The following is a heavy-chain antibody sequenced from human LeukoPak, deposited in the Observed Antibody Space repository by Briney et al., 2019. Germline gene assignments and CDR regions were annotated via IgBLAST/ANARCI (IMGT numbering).Heavy chain of an antibody. CDR2: IYTSGST. CDR3: TRATYDDFDS. D-gene: IGHD3-22*01. J-gene: IGHJ4*02. CDR1: GGSISSGNYY. Sequence: SQTLSLTCTVSGGSISSGNYYWSWIRQPAGKGLEWVGRIYTSGSTNYNPSLKSRVTISVDTSKSQFSLKLSSVIAADTAVYYCTRATYDDFDSWGQGTLVTVSS. V-gene: IGHV4-61*02.